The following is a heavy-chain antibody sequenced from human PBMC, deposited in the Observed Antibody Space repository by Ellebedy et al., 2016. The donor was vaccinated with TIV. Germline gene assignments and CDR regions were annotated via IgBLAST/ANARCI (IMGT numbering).Heavy chain of an antibody. CDR1: GGSISSGGYS. D-gene: IGHD3-9*01. CDR3: ARFDYHYYGMDV. Sequence: SETLSLTXAVSGGSISSGGYSWNWIRQPPGKGLEWIGYIYHSGSAYYNPSLKSRVTISVDRSKNQFSLKLSSVTAADTAVYYCARFDYHYYGMDVWGQGTTVTVSS. CDR2: IYHSGSA. J-gene: IGHJ6*02. V-gene: IGHV4-30-2*01.